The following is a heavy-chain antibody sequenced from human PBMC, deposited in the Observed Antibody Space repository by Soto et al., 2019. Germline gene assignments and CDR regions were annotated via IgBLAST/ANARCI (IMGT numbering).Heavy chain of an antibody. Sequence: QVQLQESGPGLVKPSGTLSLTCAVSGDSISNTNWWSWVRQPPGKGLEWIGEIYHSGDTNYNPSLKSRVILSVDKPKNQFFLKVNSVTAADTAVYYCARGERQQQRDTWGRGILVTVSS. CDR2: IYHSGDT. J-gene: IGHJ5*02. D-gene: IGHD6-13*01. V-gene: IGHV4-4*02. CDR3: ARGERQQQRDT. CDR1: GDSISNTNW.